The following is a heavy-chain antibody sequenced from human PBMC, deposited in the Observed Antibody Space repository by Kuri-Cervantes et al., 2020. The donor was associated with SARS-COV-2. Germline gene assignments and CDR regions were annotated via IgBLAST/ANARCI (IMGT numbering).Heavy chain of an antibody. CDR1: GFTFSSYG. D-gene: IGHD5-24*01. Sequence: GGSLRLSCAASGFTFSSYGMHWVRQAPGKGLEWVSGIMWSGGNIDYADSVKGRLTVSRDNARKSLYLQMNSLRAEDTALYYCVRGWMAGPFDLWGQGTLVTVSS. V-gene: IGHV3-20*04. CDR3: VRGWMAGPFDL. J-gene: IGHJ4*02. CDR2: IMWSGGNI.